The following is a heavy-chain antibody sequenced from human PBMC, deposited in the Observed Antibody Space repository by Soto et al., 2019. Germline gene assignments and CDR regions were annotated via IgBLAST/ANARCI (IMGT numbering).Heavy chain of an antibody. CDR1: GFTFSSYA. J-gene: IGHJ6*03. D-gene: IGHD3-16*01. V-gene: IGHV3-64*02. CDR2: ISSNGGST. Sequence: EVQLVESGEGLVQPGGSLRLSCAASGFTFSSYAMHWVRQAPGKGLEYVSAISSNGGSTYYADSVKGRFTISRDNSKNTLFLKRGARGAGDMVVYYGGRGELAGRWLSPVRAVGGKGPTFPVS. CDR3: GRGELAGRWLSPVRAV.